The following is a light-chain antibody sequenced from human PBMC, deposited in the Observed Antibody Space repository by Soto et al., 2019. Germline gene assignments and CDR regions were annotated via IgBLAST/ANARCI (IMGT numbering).Light chain of an antibody. CDR1: QSITIY. V-gene: IGKV1-39*01. CDR3: QQSYRSPYT. CDR2: GAS. Sequence: IQMTQSPSSLSASVGDSVTVTCRASQSITIYLNWYQQKPGKAPTLLIYGASSLQSGVPSRFTGGGSRTDFTLTSSSLQPEDFATYYCQQSYRSPYTFGQGTKLEIK. J-gene: IGKJ2*01.